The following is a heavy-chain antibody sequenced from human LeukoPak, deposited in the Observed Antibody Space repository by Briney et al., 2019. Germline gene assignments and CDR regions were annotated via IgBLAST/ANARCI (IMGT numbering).Heavy chain of an antibody. D-gene: IGHD3-16*01. CDR2: IYTSGST. V-gene: IGHV4-4*09. CDR3: ARRGSIGYYYYLDV. Sequence: SETLSLTCTVSGGSISGYSWSWIRQSPGKRLEWIGYIYTSGSTHYNPSLKTRVTISVDTSKNQFSLNLSSVTAADTAVYYCARRGSIGYYYYLDVWGKGTTVTVSS. CDR1: GGSISGYS. J-gene: IGHJ6*03.